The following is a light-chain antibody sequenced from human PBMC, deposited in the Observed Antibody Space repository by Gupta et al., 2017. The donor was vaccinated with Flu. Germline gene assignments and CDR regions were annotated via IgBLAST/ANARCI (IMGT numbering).Light chain of an antibody. CDR2: GAS. Sequence: EIVLTQSPGTLSLSPGERATLSCRASQSVSSSYLAWYQQKPGQAPRLLIYGASSRATGIPDRLSGSGSGTDFTRTISRLEPEDFAVYYCQQYCSSPPTFGAGTKVEIK. CDR3: QQYCSSPPT. CDR1: QSVSSSY. V-gene: IGKV3-20*01. J-gene: IGKJ4*01.